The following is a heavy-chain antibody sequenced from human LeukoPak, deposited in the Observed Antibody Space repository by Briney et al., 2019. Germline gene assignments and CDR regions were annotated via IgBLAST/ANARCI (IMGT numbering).Heavy chain of an antibody. Sequence: ASVKVSCKAYGYTFTGYYMHWVRQAPGQGLEWMGWINPNSGGANYAQKFQGRVTMTRDTSISTAYMELSRLRSDDTAVYYCASGVGSGWYYFDYWGQGTLVTVSS. V-gene: IGHV1-2*02. J-gene: IGHJ4*02. CDR1: GYTFTGYY. CDR2: INPNSGGA. D-gene: IGHD6-19*01. CDR3: ASGVGSGWYYFDY.